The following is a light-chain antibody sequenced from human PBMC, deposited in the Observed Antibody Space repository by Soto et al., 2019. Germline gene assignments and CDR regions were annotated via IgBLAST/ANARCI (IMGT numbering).Light chain of an antibody. CDR2: GAS. CDR1: QSVSSSY. J-gene: IGKJ1*01. CDR3: QQYGSSLWT. V-gene: IGKV3-20*01. Sequence: EIVLTQSPGTLSLSPGEGATLSCWASQSVSSSYLAWYQQKPGQAPRLLIYGASSRATGIPDRFSGSGSGTHFTLTISRLEPEDFEVYYCQQYGSSLWTLGQGTKVDIK.